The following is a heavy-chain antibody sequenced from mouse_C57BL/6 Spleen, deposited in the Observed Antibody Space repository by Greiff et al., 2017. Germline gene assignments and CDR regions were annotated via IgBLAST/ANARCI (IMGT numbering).Heavy chain of an antibody. V-gene: IGHV1-15*01. CDR2: IDPETGGT. CDR1: GYTFTDYE. CDR3: TLTAQGFDY. J-gene: IGHJ2*01. Sequence: QVQLQQSGAELVRPGASVTLSCKASGYTFTDYEMHWVKQTPVHGLEWIGAIDPETGGTAYNQKFKGKAILTADKSSSTAYMALRSLTSEDSAVYYCTLTAQGFDYWGQGTTLTVSS. D-gene: IGHD3-2*02.